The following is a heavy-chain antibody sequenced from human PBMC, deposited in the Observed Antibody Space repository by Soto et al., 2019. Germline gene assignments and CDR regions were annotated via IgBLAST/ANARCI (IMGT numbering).Heavy chain of an antibody. D-gene: IGHD7-27*01. CDR3: ARRGYGGNWGQDY. V-gene: IGHV1-3*01. CDR2: INAGNGNT. J-gene: IGHJ4*02. Sequence: QVQLVQSGAEVKKPGASVKVSCKASGYTFTSYAMHWVRQAPGQRLEWMGWINAGNGNTKYSQKFQGRVTITRDTSASTAHMELSSLRSEDTAVYYCARRGYGGNWGQDYWGQGTLVTVSS. CDR1: GYTFTSYA.